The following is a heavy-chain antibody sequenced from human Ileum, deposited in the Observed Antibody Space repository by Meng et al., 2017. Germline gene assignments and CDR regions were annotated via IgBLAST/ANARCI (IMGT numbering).Heavy chain of an antibody. V-gene: IGHV3-15*01. CDR2: IKSTTHGGTT. CDR1: GLTFSNAW. CDR3: TTNRGIS. Sequence: EVQLLESGGGLGKPGESLMLSCAASGLTFSNAWMTWVRQAPGKGLEWIGQIKSTTHGGTTDYAAPVTGRFIISRDDSKNTLYLQMSSLKTEDTAVYYCTTNRGISWGQGTLVTVSS. J-gene: IGHJ5*02.